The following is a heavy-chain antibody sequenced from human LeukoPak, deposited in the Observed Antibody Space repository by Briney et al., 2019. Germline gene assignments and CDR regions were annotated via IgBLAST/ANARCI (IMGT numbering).Heavy chain of an antibody. J-gene: IGHJ4*02. CDR1: GGSVSSGSYY. Sequence: PSETLSLTCTVSGGSVSSGSYYWSWIRQPPGKGLEWIGYIYYSGSINYNPSLKSRVTISVDTSKNQFSLKLSSVTAADTAVYYCARGIDTAMVTWGKDYYDSSGYHYFDYWGQGTLVTVSS. D-gene: IGHD3-22*01. V-gene: IGHV4-61*01. CDR3: ARGIDTAMVTWGKDYYDSSGYHYFDY. CDR2: IYYSGSI.